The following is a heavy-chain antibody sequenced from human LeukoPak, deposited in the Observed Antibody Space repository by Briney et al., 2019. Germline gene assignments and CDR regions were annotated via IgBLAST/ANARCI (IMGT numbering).Heavy chain of an antibody. V-gene: IGHV3-21*01. Sequence: GGSLRLSCAASGFTFSSYSMNWVRQAPGKGLEWVSSISSSSTYIYYADSVKGRFTISRDNAKNALYLQMNSLRAEDTAVYYCAKDLHYGSADYWGQGTLVTVSS. CDR2: ISSSSTYI. D-gene: IGHD3-10*01. J-gene: IGHJ4*02. CDR1: GFTFSSYS. CDR3: AKDLHYGSADY.